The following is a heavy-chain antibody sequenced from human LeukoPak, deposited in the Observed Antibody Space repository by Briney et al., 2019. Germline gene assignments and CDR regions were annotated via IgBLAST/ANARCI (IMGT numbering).Heavy chain of an antibody. J-gene: IGHJ4*02. V-gene: IGHV1-3*04. D-gene: IGHD2-15*01. CDR2: INTGNGNT. Sequence: ASVKVSCKASGYTFTSYVMHWVRQAPGQRLEWMGWINTGNGNTKYSQKFQGRVTITRDTSASTAYMELSSLRSEDTAVYYCAKERYCSGGSCYPPYYFDYWGQGTLVTVSS. CDR3: AKERYCSGGSCYPPYYFDY. CDR1: GYTFTSYV.